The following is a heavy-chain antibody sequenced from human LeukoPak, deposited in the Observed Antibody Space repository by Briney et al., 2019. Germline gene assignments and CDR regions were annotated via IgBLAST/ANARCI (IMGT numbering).Heavy chain of an antibody. CDR1: GGSISSADYY. V-gene: IGHV4-39*07. D-gene: IGHD2-2*01. J-gene: IGHJ4*02. CDR3: ARDGGSSFRYFDY. Sequence: SETLSLTCTVSGGSISSADYYWSWIRQPPGKGLEWIGSIYYGGSTYYNPSLKSRVTISVDTSKNQFSLKLSSVTAADTAVYYCARDGGSSFRYFDYWGQGTLVTVSS. CDR2: IYYGGST.